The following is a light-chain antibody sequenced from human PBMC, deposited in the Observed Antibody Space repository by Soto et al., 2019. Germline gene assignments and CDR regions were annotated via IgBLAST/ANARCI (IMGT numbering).Light chain of an antibody. CDR1: QNIQNY. CDR3: QQYENLPT. CDR2: DAS. V-gene: IGKV1-33*01. Sequence: DIQMTQSPSSLSPSVGDRVTITCQASQNIQNYLNWYPQKPGRDPKLLIYDASNLEAGVPSRLMASGSGTDFTFTISRVQPEDIATYYCQQYENLPTFGQGTRLEI. J-gene: IGKJ5*01.